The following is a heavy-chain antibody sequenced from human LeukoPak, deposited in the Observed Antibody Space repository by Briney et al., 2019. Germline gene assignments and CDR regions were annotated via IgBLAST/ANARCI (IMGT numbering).Heavy chain of an antibody. Sequence: GGSLRLSCVASGFPFDRYWVSWVRQAPGKGLEWVANIKHDGSEKNFVDSVKGRFTISRDNAENSLFLQMNSLRADDTAVYFCARQPIYEAYFDFWGQGTLVTVSS. J-gene: IGHJ4*02. D-gene: IGHD3-16*01. CDR1: GFPFDRYW. CDR3: ARQPIYEAYFDF. V-gene: IGHV3-7*01. CDR2: IKHDGSEK.